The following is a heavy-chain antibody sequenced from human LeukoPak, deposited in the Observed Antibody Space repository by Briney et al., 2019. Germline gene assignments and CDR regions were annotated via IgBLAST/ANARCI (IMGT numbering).Heavy chain of an antibody. CDR2: INPNSGST. D-gene: IGHD7-27*01. CDR1: GYTFTGSY. V-gene: IGHV1-2*02. Sequence: ASVKVSCQASGYTFTGSYMHWVRQAPGQGLEWMGWINPNSGSTNYAQNFQGRVTMTRDTSISTAYMELSSLRSDDTAVCYCARALSGDLLDYWGQGTLVAVSS. CDR3: ARALSGDLLDY. J-gene: IGHJ4*02.